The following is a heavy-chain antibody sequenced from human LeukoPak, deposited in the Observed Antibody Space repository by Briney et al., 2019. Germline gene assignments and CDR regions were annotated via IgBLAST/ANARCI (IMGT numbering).Heavy chain of an antibody. CDR1: GGTFSSYA. Sequence: ASVKVSCKASGGTFSSYAISWVRQAPGQGLEWMGRIIPIFGTANYAQKFQGRATITTDESTSTAYMELSSLRSEDTAVYYCARDPSGSYQKYYFDYWGQGTLVTVSS. CDR2: IIPIFGTA. J-gene: IGHJ4*02. CDR3: ARDPSGSYQKYYFDY. D-gene: IGHD1-26*01. V-gene: IGHV1-69*05.